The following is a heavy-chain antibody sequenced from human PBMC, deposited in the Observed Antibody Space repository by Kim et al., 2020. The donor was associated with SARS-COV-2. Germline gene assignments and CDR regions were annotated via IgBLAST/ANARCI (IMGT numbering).Heavy chain of an antibody. CDR3: AKDRALYCSSTSCYHWYFDL. J-gene: IGHJ2*01. D-gene: IGHD2-2*01. Sequence: GGSLRLSCAASGFTFSSYGMHWVRQAPGKGLEWVAVISYDGSNKYYADSVKGRFTISRDNSKNTLYLQMNSLRAEDTAVYYCAKDRALYCSSTSCYHWYFDLWGRGTLVTVSS. CDR1: GFTFSSYG. V-gene: IGHV3-30*18. CDR2: ISYDGSNK.